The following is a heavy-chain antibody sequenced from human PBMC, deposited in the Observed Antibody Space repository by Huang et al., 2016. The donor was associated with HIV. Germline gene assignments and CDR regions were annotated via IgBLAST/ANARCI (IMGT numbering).Heavy chain of an antibody. CDR2: IYPGESDT. V-gene: IGHV5-51*01. CDR1: GYRFRSNW. J-gene: IGHJ6*02. Sequence: EVQLVQSGAEVKKPGESLKISCKGSGYRFRSNWIGWVRQMPGKGLGCMGIIYPGESDTSDGPSFQGQVTFSADKSINTAYLQWSSLKASDTAMYYCARLIGSPSFYYGLDVWGQGTTVTVSS. CDR3: ARLIGSPSFYYGLDV. D-gene: IGHD3-10*01.